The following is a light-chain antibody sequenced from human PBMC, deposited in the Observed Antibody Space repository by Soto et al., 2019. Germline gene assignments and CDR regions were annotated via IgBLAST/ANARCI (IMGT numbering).Light chain of an antibody. J-gene: IGKJ5*01. CDR2: GAS. CDR3: QHYGGSPLIT. V-gene: IGKV3-20*01. CDR1: HNVGSNY. Sequence: EIVLTQAPGTLSLSPGESATLSCRAGHNVGSNYLAWYQQKPGQAPRLIFYGASSRATGIPDRFSGSGSWTDFSLTISRLEPEDFAVYYCQHYGGSPLITFGQGTRLEI.